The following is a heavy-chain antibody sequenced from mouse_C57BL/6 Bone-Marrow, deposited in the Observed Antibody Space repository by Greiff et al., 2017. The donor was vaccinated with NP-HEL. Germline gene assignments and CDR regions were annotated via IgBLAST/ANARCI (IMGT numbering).Heavy chain of an antibody. Sequence: QVQLQQPGTELVKPGASVKLSCKASGYTFTSYWMHWVKQRPGQGLEWIGNITPSNGGTNSNEKFKSKATLTVDKSSSTAYMQLSSLTSEDSAVYYCAIDGEDYYDYPSWFAYWGQGTLVTVSA. J-gene: IGHJ3*01. CDR1: GYTFTSYW. CDR2: ITPSNGGT. V-gene: IGHV1-53*01. CDR3: AIDGEDYYDYPSWFAY. D-gene: IGHD2-4*01.